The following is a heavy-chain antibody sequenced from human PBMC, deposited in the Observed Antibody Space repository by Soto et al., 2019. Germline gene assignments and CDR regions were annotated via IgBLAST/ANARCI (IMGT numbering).Heavy chain of an antibody. CDR3: AKGIQLWPRGFDY. CDR2: ISGSGGST. CDR1: GFTFSSYA. V-gene: IGHV3-23*01. J-gene: IGHJ4*02. Sequence: GGSLRLSCAASGFTFSSYAMSGVRQAPGKGLEWVSAISGSGGSTYYADSVKGRFTISRDNSKNTLYLQMNGLRAEDTAVYYCAKGIQLWPRGFDYWGQGTLVTVSS. D-gene: IGHD5-18*01.